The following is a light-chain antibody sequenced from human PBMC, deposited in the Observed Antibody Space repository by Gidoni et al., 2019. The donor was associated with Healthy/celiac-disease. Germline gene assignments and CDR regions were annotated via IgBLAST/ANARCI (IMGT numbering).Light chain of an antibody. V-gene: IGKV3-20*01. CDR1: QSVSSSY. CDR3: QQYGSSPPVT. Sequence: EIVLTQSPGTLSLSPGERATLSCRASQSVSSSYLAWYQQKPGQAPRLLIYGASSRATGIPERVRCRGSGTDFTLTISRLEPEDFAVYYCQQYGSSPPVTFGQGTRLEIK. J-gene: IGKJ5*01. CDR2: GAS.